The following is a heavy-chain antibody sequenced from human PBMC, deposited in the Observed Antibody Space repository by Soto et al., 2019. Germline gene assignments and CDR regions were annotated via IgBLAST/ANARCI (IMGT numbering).Heavy chain of an antibody. V-gene: IGHV3-74*01. CDR1: GFTLSSYW. D-gene: IGHD2-2*01. CDR2: INSDGSST. J-gene: IGHJ1*01. CDR3: ASVVVPADSYFQQ. Sequence: EVQLVESGGGLVQPGWSLRLSCAASGFTLSSYWMHWVRQAPGKGLVWVSRINSDGSSTSYADSVKGRFTISRDTAKNTLYLQMNRLRAEDTAVYYCASVVVPADSYFQQCGQGTLVTVSA.